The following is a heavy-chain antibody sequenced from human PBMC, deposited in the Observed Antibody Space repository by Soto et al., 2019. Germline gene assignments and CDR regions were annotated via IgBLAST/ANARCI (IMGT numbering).Heavy chain of an antibody. D-gene: IGHD1-26*01. J-gene: IGHJ4*02. Sequence: SVKVSCKASGFTFTSSAVQWVRQARGQRLEWIGWIVVGSGNTNYAQKFQERVTITRDMSTSTAYMELSSLRSEDTAVYYCAALSVVGATTVDYWGQGTLVTVSS. CDR3: AALSVVGATTVDY. V-gene: IGHV1-58*01. CDR2: IVVGSGNT. CDR1: GFTFTSSA.